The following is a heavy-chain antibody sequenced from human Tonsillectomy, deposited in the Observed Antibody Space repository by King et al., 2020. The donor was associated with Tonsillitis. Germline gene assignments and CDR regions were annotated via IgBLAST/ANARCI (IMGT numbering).Heavy chain of an antibody. CDR2: VYYSGST. J-gene: IGHJ3*02. CDR3: ARDRFFYDSSGFDAFDI. Sequence: PLQESGPGLVKPSETLSLTCTVSGGSISSRNSYWGWIRQPPGKGLEWIGSVYYSGSTSYNPSLKSRVTISVDTSNNQFSLKLTSVTAADTAVYYCARDRFFYDSSGFDAFDIWGQGTKVTVSS. V-gene: IGHV4-39*02. CDR1: GGSISSRNSY. D-gene: IGHD3-22*01.